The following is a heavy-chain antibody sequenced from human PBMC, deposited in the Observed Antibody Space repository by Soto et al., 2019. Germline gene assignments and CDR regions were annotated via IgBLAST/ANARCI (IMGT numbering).Heavy chain of an antibody. Sequence: GASVKVSCKAPGYIFTAYSMHWVRQAPGQGLEWMGVANPSGGSTNYAKKFQGRITMTRDTSTSTVYMDLSSLTSEDTAVTYLAREEKCSDGICYSEYFQRWGQGTLVTVSS. CDR3: AREEKCSDGICYSEYFQR. CDR1: GYIFTAYS. V-gene: IGHV1-46*01. J-gene: IGHJ1*01. CDR2: ANPSGGST. D-gene: IGHD2-15*01.